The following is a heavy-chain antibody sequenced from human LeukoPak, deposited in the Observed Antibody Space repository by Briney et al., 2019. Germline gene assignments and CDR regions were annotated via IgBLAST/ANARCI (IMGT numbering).Heavy chain of an antibody. D-gene: IGHD2-15*01. CDR2: IYYSGST. CDR3: ARASPGFSRIPYYYYYYYMDV. Sequence: SETLSLTCTVSGGSISSYYWSWIRQPPGKGLEWIGYIYYSGSTNYNPSLKSRVTISVDTSKNQFSLKLSSVTAADTAVYYCARASPGFSRIPYYYYYYYMDVWGKGTTVTVPS. CDR1: GGSISSYY. J-gene: IGHJ6*03. V-gene: IGHV4-59*01.